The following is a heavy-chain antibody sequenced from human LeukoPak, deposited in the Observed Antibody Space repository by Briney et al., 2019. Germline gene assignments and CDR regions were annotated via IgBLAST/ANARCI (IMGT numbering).Heavy chain of an antibody. J-gene: IGHJ6*03. CDR3: ARDAGITLVRGVIMGVYYSYYMDV. V-gene: IGHV3-21*01. CDR2: ISSSSSYI. Sequence: AGGSVRLACGPSGFTFGSDRMRWVRQPPGRGRGWVSSISSSSSYIHYADSVTGRFTIARDNAKNSLYLQMNSLRGEDMAVSCCARDAGITLVRGVIMGVYYSYYMDVWRRGTTVTVS. CDR1: GFTFGSDR. D-gene: IGHD3-10*01.